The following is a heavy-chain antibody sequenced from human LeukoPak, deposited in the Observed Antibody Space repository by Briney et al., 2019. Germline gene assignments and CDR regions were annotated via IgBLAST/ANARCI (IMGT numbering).Heavy chain of an antibody. CDR2: INPDSGGS. CDR3: AREMATTGNWFDP. Sequence: EASVKVSCKTSGYTFSAFYMHWVRQAPGQGPEWMGWINPDSGGSEYGQKFRGRVTFTSDTSSTTIYMEVRSLKSDDTAVYYCAREMATTGNWFDPWGQGTLVTASS. D-gene: IGHD5-24*01. CDR1: GYTFSAFY. V-gene: IGHV1-2*02. J-gene: IGHJ5*02.